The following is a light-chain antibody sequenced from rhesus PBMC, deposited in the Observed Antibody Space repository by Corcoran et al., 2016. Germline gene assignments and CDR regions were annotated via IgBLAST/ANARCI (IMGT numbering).Light chain of an antibody. V-gene: IGKV1-18*01. Sequence: DIQMTQSPSSLSASVGDKVTITRRASQGISSWLAWYQPKPGKAPKLLIYAASTLQSGVPSRFSGSGSGTDYTLASSSLQPEDFATYSCQQGYNTPFTFGPGTKLDIK. CDR3: QQGYNTPFT. J-gene: IGKJ3*01. CDR2: AAS. CDR1: QGISSW.